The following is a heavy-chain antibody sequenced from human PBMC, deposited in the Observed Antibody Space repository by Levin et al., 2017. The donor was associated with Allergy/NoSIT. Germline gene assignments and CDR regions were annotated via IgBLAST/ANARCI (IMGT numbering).Heavy chain of an antibody. CDR1: GFSLSTSGVG. CDR3: AHRGLPRYYYDSSGYYSKDYYFDY. CDR2: IYWDDDK. V-gene: IGHV2-5*02. J-gene: IGHJ4*02. D-gene: IGHD3-22*01. Sequence: ASGPTLVKPTQTLTLTCTFSGFSLSTSGVGVGWIRQPPGKALEWLALIYWDDDKRYSPSLKSRLTITKDTSKNQVVLTMTNMDPVDTATYYCAHRGLPRYYYDSSGYYSKDYYFDYWGQGTLVTVSS.